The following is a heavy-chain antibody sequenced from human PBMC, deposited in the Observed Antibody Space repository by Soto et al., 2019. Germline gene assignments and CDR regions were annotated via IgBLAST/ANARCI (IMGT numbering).Heavy chain of an antibody. D-gene: IGHD3-9*01. CDR2: IYHSGST. Sequence: SETLSLTCAVSGGSISSGGYSWSWIRQPPGKGLEWIGYIYHSGSTYYNPSLKSRVAISVDTSKNQFSLKLSSVTAADTAMYYCARGNFDQSLDYWGQGTLVTVSS. CDR3: ARGNFDQSLDY. V-gene: IGHV4-30-2*05. CDR1: GGSISSGGYS. J-gene: IGHJ4*02.